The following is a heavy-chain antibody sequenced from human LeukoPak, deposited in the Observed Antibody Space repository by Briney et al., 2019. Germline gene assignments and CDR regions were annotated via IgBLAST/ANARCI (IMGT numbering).Heavy chain of an antibody. J-gene: IGHJ3*02. CDR2: ISGSGGST. CDR3: AKRSSGWYSAFDN. CDR1: GFTFSSYS. D-gene: IGHD6-19*01. Sequence: GGSLRLSCAASGFTFSSYSMNWVRQAPGKGLEWVSAISGSGGSTYYADSVKGRFTISRDNSKNTLYLQMNSLRAEDTAVYYCAKRSSGWYSAFDNWGQGTMVTVSS. V-gene: IGHV3-23*01.